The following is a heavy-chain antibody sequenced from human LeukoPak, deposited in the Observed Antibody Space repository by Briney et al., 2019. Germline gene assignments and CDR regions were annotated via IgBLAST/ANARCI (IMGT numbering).Heavy chain of an antibody. Sequence: SENLSLTCTVSGGSISSYYWSWIRQPAGKGLEWIGRIYTSGSTNYNPSLKSRVTMSVDTSKNQFSLKLSSVTAADTAVYYCARGPRISLVRGALELDYWGQGTLVTVSS. CDR1: GGSISSYY. CDR3: ARGPRISLVRGALELDY. CDR2: IYTSGST. D-gene: IGHD3-10*01. V-gene: IGHV4-4*07. J-gene: IGHJ4*02.